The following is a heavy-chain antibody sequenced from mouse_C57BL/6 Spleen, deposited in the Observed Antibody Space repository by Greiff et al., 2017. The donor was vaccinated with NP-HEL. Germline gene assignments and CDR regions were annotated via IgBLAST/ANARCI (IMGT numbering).Heavy chain of an antibody. Sequence: EVQLQQSGAELVKPGASVKLSCTASGFNIKDYYMHWVKQRTEQGLEWIGRIDPEDGETTYAPKFQGKATITADTSSNTAYLQLSSLTSEDTAVYDCARSPRWLLPDVDYWGQGTTLTVSS. CDR2: IDPEDGET. CDR3: ARSPRWLLPDVDY. V-gene: IGHV14-2*01. J-gene: IGHJ2*01. CDR1: GFNIKDYY. D-gene: IGHD2-3*01.